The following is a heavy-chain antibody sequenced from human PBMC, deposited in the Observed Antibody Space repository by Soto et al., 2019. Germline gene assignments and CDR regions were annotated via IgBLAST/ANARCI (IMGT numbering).Heavy chain of an antibody. CDR1: GGSFSGYY. V-gene: IGHV4-34*01. CDR2: INHSGST. J-gene: IGHJ4*02. CDR3: ARGIRY. Sequence: SETLSLTCAVYGGSFSGYYWSWIRQPPGKGLEWIREINHSGSTNYNPSLKSRVTISVDTSKNQFSLKLSSVTAADTAVYYCARGIRYWGQGTLVTVSS. D-gene: IGHD5-18*01.